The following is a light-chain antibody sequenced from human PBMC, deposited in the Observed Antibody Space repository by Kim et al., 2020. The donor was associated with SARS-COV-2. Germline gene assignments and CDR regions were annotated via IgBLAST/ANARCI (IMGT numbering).Light chain of an antibody. CDR1: RSNVGNNP. V-gene: IGLV1-44*01. CDR2: NDN. Sequence: GQTVTISCSGRRSNVGNNPVTWFQQVPGTAPKLLMSNDNQRPSGVPDRFSASKSGTSASLAISGLQSEDEAVYYCGSWDDSLSGRVFGGGTQLTV. J-gene: IGLJ3*02. CDR3: GSWDDSLSGRV.